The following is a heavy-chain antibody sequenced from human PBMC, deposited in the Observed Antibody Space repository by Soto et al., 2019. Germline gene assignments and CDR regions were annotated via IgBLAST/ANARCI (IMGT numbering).Heavy chain of an antibody. CDR3: ARGHDYDEYEWFDP. CDR1: GFNFKKFA. J-gene: IGHJ5*02. D-gene: IGHD4-17*01. CDR2: ISCCGGST. V-gene: IGHV3-23*01. Sequence: EVQLLESGGGVVQPGGSLRLSCVASGFNFKKFAMAWVRQAPGEGLEWVSGISCCGGSTSYADSVKGRFRTARDDSKNTLSLQMNSLRVEDTAVYYCARGHDYDEYEWFDPWGRGTLVTVS.